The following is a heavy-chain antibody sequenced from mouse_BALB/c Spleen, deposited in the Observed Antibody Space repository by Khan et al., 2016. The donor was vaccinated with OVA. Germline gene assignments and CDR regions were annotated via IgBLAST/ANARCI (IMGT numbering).Heavy chain of an antibody. D-gene: IGHD2-14*01. CDR2: INPSNGYT. V-gene: IGHV1-4*01. J-gene: IGHJ3*01. CDR1: GYTFTSYT. CDR3: VRDGAYHRNDGWFAY. Sequence: QMQLEESGAELARPGASVKMSCKASGYTFTSYTIHWIKERPGQGLEWIGYINPSNGYTNYNQRFKDKATLTTDKSSTTAYLQLSSLTSDDSAVYNCVRDGAYHRNDGWFAYWGQGTLVTVYA.